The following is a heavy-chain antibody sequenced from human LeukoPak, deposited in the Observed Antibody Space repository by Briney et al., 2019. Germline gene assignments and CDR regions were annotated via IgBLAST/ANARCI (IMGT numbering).Heavy chain of an antibody. Sequence: PSETLSLTCTVSGGSISSSSYYWAWFRQPPGKGLEWIGSIHAVGSLSFNPSLRSRVTISKDTSKNQFSLKVTSVTAADTAVYYCARETVVPVGFAYWGQGTLVTVSS. V-gene: IGHV4-39*07. CDR3: ARETVVPVGFAY. J-gene: IGHJ4*02. CDR2: IHAVGSL. CDR1: GGSISSSSYY. D-gene: IGHD2-15*01.